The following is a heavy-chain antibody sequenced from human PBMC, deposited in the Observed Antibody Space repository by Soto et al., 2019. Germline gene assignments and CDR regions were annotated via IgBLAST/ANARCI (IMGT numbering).Heavy chain of an antibody. CDR1: GDSVSSNSAS. V-gene: IGHV6-1*01. CDR2: TYYRSKWYN. D-gene: IGHD3-16*01. J-gene: IGHJ4*02. CDR3: ARLTFGVPFDH. Sequence: QTLSLPSAISGDSVSSNSASCNLIRHSPSRGLEWLGRTYYRSKWYNDYAVSVKSRITINPDTSKNQFSLQLNSVTPDDTAVYYCARLTFGVPFDHWGQGTLVTVSS.